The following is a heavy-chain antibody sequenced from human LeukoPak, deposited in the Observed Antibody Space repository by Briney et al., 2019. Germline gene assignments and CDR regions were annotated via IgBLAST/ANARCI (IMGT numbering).Heavy chain of an antibody. D-gene: IGHD3-3*01. J-gene: IGHJ6*03. CDR2: MNPNSGNT. CDR3: ARGRKRPRASTIFGVVTQGGSYYYYMDV. CDR1: GYTFTSYD. V-gene: IGHV1-8*01. Sequence: ASVKVSCKASGYTFTSYDINWVRQATGQGLEWMGWMNPNSGNTGYAQKFQGRVTMTRNTSISTAYMELSSLRSGDTAVYYCARGRKRPRASTIFGVVTQGGSYYYYMDVWGKGTTVTVSS.